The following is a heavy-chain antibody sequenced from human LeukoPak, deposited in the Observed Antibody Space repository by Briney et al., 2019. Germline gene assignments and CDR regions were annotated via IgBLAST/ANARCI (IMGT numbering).Heavy chain of an antibody. J-gene: IGHJ4*02. D-gene: IGHD2-2*01. CDR1: GGSISSYY. Sequence: SETLSLTCTVSGGSISSYYWSWIRQPPGKGLEWIGYIYYSGSTNYNPSLKSRVTISVDTSKNQFSLKLSSVTAADTAVYYCARGQPCSSTSCLYYFDYWGQGTLVTVSS. V-gene: IGHV4-59*12. CDR2: IYYSGST. CDR3: ARGQPCSSTSCLYYFDY.